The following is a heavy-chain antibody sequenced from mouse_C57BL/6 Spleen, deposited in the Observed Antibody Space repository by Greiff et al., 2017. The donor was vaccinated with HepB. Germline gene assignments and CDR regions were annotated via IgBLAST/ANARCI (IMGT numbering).Heavy chain of an antibody. V-gene: IGHV5-9-1*02. CDR3: TLTGAYYYAMDY. Sequence: EVQLVESGEGLVKPGGSLKLSCAASGFTFSSYAMSWVRQTPEKRLEWVAYISSGGDYIYYADTVKGRFTISRDNARNTLYLQMSSLKSEDTAMYYCTLTGAYYYAMDYWGQGTSVTVSS. CDR2: ISSGGDYI. D-gene: IGHD4-1*01. J-gene: IGHJ4*01. CDR1: GFTFSSYA.